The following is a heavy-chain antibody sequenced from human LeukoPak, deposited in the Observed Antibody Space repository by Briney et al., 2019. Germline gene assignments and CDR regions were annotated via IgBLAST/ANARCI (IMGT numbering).Heavy chain of an antibody. Sequence: KPSETLSLTCTVSGGSVSSGSYYWSWIRQPPGKGLEWIGYIYYSGSTNYNPSLESRVTISVDTSKNEFSLRLSSVTPADTAVYYCARDREWELQSLRYFDYWGQGTLVTASS. J-gene: IGHJ4*02. CDR1: GGSVSSGSYY. CDR3: ARDREWELQSLRYFDY. CDR2: IYYSGST. V-gene: IGHV4-61*01. D-gene: IGHD1-26*01.